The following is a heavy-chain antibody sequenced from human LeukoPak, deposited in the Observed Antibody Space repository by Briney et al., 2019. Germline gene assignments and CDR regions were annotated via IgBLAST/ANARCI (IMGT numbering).Heavy chain of an antibody. CDR2: ISSSSSYI. Sequence: PGGSLRLPCAASGFTFSSYSMNWVRQAPGKGLEWVSSISSSSSYIYYADSVKGRFTISRDNAKNSLYLQMNGLRAEDTAVYYCARGLGRGSYFSFFDYWGQGTLVTVSS. CDR1: GFTFSSYS. D-gene: IGHD1-26*01. V-gene: IGHV3-21*01. J-gene: IGHJ4*02. CDR3: ARGLGRGSYFSFFDY.